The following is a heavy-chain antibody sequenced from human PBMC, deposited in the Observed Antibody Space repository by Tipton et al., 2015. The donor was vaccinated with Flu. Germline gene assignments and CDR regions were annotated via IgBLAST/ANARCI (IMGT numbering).Heavy chain of an antibody. J-gene: IGHJ5*02. CDR2: IHYSGIT. Sequence: TLSLTCTVSGASITTYYWSWIRQPPGKGLEWIAYIHYSGITKYTPSLTSRVAISADTSRDQISLRLYSVAAADTAVYYCARHHNSDHTYSYWFDPWGQGTLVTVSS. CDR3: ARHHNSDHTYSYWFDP. CDR1: GASITTYY. V-gene: IGHV4-59*08. D-gene: IGHD5-12*01.